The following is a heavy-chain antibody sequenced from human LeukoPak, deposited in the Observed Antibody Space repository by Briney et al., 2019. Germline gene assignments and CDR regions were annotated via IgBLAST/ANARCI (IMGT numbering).Heavy chain of an antibody. J-gene: IGHJ3*01. Sequence: GGSLRLSCAASGFTFSNYAMTWVRQAPGKGLEWVSSIRGSGGGTDYADSVKGRFTSSRDNSKNTLYLQMNSLRAEDTAVYYCGRDPNGDYVGAFDFRGQGTMVPVSS. CDR3: GRDPNGDYVGAFDF. CDR1: GFTFSNYA. V-gene: IGHV3-23*01. CDR2: IRGSGGGT. D-gene: IGHD4-17*01.